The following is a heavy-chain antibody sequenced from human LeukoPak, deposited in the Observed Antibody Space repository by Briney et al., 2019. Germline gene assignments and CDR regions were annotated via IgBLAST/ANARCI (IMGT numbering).Heavy chain of an antibody. CDR2: ISYSGNT. D-gene: IGHD3-9*01. V-gene: IGHV4-59*01. Sequence: PSETLSLTCTVSGGSMSSYYWTWIRQPPGKWLEYIRSISYSGNTNYKPSLKSRVTISVDTSKNQFSLRLSSVTAADTAVYYCAREQTGYQTGQAFDIWGQGTMVTGSS. CDR3: AREQTGYQTGQAFDI. J-gene: IGHJ3*02. CDR1: GGSMSSYY.